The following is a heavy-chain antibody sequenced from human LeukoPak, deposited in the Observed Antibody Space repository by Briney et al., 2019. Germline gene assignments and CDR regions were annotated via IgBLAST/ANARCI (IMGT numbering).Heavy chain of an antibody. CDR1: GYTFNRNG. J-gene: IGHJ5*02. V-gene: IGHV1-69*04. CDR2: IIPILGIA. CDR3: ARDPVGGP. D-gene: IGHD3-10*01. Sequence: SVKVSCKASGYTFNRNGISWVRQAPGQGLEWMGRIIPILGIANYAQKFQGRVTITADKSTSTAYMELSSLRSEDTAVYYCARDPVGGPWGQGTLVTVSS.